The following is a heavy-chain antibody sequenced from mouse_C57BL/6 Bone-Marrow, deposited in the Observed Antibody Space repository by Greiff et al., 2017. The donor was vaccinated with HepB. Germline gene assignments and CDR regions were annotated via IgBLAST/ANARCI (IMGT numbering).Heavy chain of an antibody. CDR1: GFTFSDYY. Sequence: DVKVEESGGGLVQPGGSLKLSCAASGFTFSDYYMYWVRQTPEKRLEWVAYISNGGGSTYYPDTVKGRFTISRYNAKNTLYLQMSRLKSEDTAMYYCARYEYDEVSWWGQGTLVTVSA. J-gene: IGHJ3*02. D-gene: IGHD2-4*01. CDR2: ISNGGGST. V-gene: IGHV5-12*01. CDR3: ARYEYDEVSW.